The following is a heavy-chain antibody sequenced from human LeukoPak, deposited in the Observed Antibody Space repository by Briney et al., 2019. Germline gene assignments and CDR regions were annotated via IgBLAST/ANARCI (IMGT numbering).Heavy chain of an antibody. CDR3: ARVGDYGDYVNWFDP. CDR2: IYHLGNS. Sequence: KTSETLSLTCIVSDYSISSGYYWGWIRQPPGKGLEWIGSIYHLGNSYYNPSLKSRVTIPVDTSKNQFSLKMNSVTAADTAVYYCARVGDYGDYVNWFDPWGQGTLVTVSS. D-gene: IGHD4-17*01. V-gene: IGHV4-38-2*02. J-gene: IGHJ5*02. CDR1: DYSISSGYY.